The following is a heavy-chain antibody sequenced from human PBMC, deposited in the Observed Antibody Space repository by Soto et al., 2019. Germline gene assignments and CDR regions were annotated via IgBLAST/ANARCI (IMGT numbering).Heavy chain of an antibody. V-gene: IGHV4-59*12. Sequence: QVQLEESGPRLVKPSETLSLRCTVSGGSLTAYYWNWVGQPPGKGLEWIGNIDHNGGTTYSPSLTIRVTMSVDASKNQFSLNLNSVTAADTAIYYCARDDYADSGLGLDYWGQGILVTVSS. D-gene: IGHD4-17*01. J-gene: IGHJ4*02. CDR3: ARDDYADSGLGLDY. CDR1: GGSLTAYY. CDR2: IDHNGGT.